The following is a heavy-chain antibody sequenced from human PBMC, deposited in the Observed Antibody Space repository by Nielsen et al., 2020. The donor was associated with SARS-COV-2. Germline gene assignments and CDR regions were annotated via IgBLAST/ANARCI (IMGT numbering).Heavy chain of an antibody. D-gene: IGHD3-16*01. CDR1: GGSISSGGYS. CDR3: ARGGRITFGGADDAFDI. Sequence: LRLSCAVSGGSISSGGYSWSWVRQPPGKGLEWIGYIYHSGRTYYNPSLKSRVTISVDRSKNQFSLKLSSVTAADTAVYYCARGGRITFGGADDAFDIWGQGTMVTVSS. CDR2: IYHSGRT. V-gene: IGHV4-30-2*01. J-gene: IGHJ3*02.